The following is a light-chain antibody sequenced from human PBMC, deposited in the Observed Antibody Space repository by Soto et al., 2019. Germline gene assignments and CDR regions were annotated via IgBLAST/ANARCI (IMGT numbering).Light chain of an antibody. Sequence: RVSQSPSTLSATVGDTVTITCRASESISSWLAWYQEKPGKAPNLLIYDASSLESGVPSRFSGSGSGTEFTLIISSLQSEDFAVYYCPQSKYWPRPFGQGSMV. V-gene: IGKV1-5*01. CDR2: DAS. J-gene: IGKJ1*01. CDR1: ESISSW. CDR3: PQSKYWPRP.